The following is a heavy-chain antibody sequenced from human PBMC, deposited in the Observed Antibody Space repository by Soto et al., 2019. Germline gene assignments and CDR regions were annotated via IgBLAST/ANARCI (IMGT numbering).Heavy chain of an antibody. Sequence: EVQLVESGGGLVQPGGSLRLSCAASGFTFSTYSMNWVRQAPGKGLEWVSFISSSSSTIYYADSVKGRFTISRHNAKNSLYLQMDSLRDEDTAVYYCAREESRGSVWDYWGQGTLVTVSS. J-gene: IGHJ4*02. CDR2: ISSSSSTI. CDR1: GFTFSTYS. D-gene: IGHD3-10*01. CDR3: AREESRGSVWDY. V-gene: IGHV3-48*02.